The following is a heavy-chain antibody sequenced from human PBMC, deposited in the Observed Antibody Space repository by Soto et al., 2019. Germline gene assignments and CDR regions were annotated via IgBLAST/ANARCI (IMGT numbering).Heavy chain of an antibody. V-gene: IGHV3-30*18. CDR3: AKDWIAAAGY. D-gene: IGHD6-13*01. CDR1: GFTFSSYG. Sequence: QVQLVESGGGVVQPGRSLRLSCAASGFTFSSYGMHWVRQAPGKGLEWVAVISYDGSNKYYADSVKGRFTISRDNSKNTLYLQMNSLRAEDTAVYYCAKDWIAAAGYWGQGTLVTVSS. CDR2: ISYDGSNK. J-gene: IGHJ4*02.